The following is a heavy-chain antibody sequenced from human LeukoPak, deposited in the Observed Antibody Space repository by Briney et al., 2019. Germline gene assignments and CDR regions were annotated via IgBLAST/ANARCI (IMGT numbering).Heavy chain of an antibody. D-gene: IGHD6-13*01. CDR3: ARLISGGLAGTADWFHP. Sequence: GGSLRLSCAASCFAFSSYAMSWLRQPPGKGLEWVSTINANSGTTSYAASVRGRFTISRDNSKNTLYLQVNTLRADDTATYYCARLISGGLAGTADWFHPWGQGTLVVVSS. CDR2: INANSGTT. J-gene: IGHJ5*01. CDR1: CFAFSSYA. V-gene: IGHV3-23*01.